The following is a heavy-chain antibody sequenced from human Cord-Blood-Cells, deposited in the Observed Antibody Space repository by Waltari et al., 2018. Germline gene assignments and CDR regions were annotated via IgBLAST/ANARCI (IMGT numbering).Heavy chain of an antibody. CDR3: ATEGPACCGGDCYDAFDI. Sequence: QVQLQESGPGLVKTSQTLSLTCTVSVGSISSGGYCWSWIRQHAGKGLEWVGNINYWGGNIYNTSRKSRVTIPVDTSKIQFSLKMSSVTAADTAVYYCATEGPACCGGDCYDAFDIWGQGTMVTVSS. D-gene: IGHD2-21*01. CDR2: INYWGGN. V-gene: IGHV4-31*03. J-gene: IGHJ3*02. CDR1: VGSISSGGYC.